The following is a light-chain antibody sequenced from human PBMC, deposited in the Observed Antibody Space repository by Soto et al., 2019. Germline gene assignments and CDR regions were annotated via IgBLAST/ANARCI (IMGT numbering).Light chain of an antibody. Sequence: ILLTQSPGTLSLSPGESVTLSCRASQIISRCHLAWYQQKHGTAPRLLIYGTSIRAAGITDRFSGSGSGTDFTLTISSLEPEDFAIYYCQQYGSFPLTFGHGTKVDIK. V-gene: IGKV3-20*01. J-gene: IGKJ3*01. CDR1: QIISRCH. CDR3: QQYGSFPLT. CDR2: GTS.